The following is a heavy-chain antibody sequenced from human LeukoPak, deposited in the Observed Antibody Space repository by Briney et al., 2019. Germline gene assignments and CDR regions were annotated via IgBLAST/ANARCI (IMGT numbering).Heavy chain of an antibody. V-gene: IGHV5-51*01. CDR1: GYSFTSYW. J-gene: IGHJ4*02. D-gene: IGHD5-18*01. CDR3: ARLERGRCSYGSFDY. CDR2: IYPGDSDT. Sequence: GESLKISCKGSGYSFTSYWIGWVRQMPGKGLEWMGIIYPGDSDTRYSPSFQGQVTISADKSISTAYLQWSSLKASDTAMYYCARLERGRCSYGSFDYWGQGTLVTVSS.